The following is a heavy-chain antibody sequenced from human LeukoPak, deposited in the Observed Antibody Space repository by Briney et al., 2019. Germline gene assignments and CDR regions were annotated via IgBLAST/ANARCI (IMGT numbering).Heavy chain of an antibody. CDR2: INPNSGGT. CDR1: GYTFTGYY. J-gene: IGHJ4*02. V-gene: IGHV1-2*02. D-gene: IGHD5-24*01. CDR3: ARVAPYRDGYNRGGLDY. Sequence: ASVKVSCKASGYTFTGYYMHWVRQAPGQGLEWMGWINPNSGGTNYAQKFQGRVTMTRDTSISTAYMELSRLRSDDTAVYYCARVAPYRDGYNRGGLDYWGQGTLVTVSS.